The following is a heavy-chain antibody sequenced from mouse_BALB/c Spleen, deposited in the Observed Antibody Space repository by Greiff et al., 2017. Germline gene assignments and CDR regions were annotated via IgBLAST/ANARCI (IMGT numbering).Heavy chain of an antibody. CDR1: GFTFSNYW. CDR3: TLYYRYDWFAY. Sequence: EVQLQQSGGGLVQPGGSMKLSCVASGFTFSNYWMNWVRQSPEKGLEWVAEIRLKSNNYATHYAESVKGRFTISRDDSKSSVYLQMNNLRAEDTGIYYCTLYYRYDWFAYWGQGTLVTVSA. CDR2: IRLKSNNYAT. J-gene: IGHJ3*01. D-gene: IGHD2-14*01. V-gene: IGHV6-6*02.